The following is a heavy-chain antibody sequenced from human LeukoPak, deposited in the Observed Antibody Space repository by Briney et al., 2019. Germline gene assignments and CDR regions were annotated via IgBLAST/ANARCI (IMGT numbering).Heavy chain of an antibody. CDR2: IYTSGST. Sequence: SETLSLSCTVPGGSISSYYWSWIRQPAGKGLEWIGRIYTSGSTNYNPSLKSRVTISVDKSKNQFSLKLSSVTAADTAVYYCARGSLYCSSTSCYARLFSDAFDIWGQGTMVTVSS. V-gene: IGHV4-4*07. J-gene: IGHJ3*02. CDR3: ARGSLYCSSTSCYARLFSDAFDI. D-gene: IGHD2-2*01. CDR1: GGSISSYY.